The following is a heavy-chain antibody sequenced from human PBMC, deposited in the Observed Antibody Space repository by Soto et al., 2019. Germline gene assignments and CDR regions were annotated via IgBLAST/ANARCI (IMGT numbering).Heavy chain of an antibody. CDR2: VNPSGGST. CDR1: GYTFTSYY. CDR3: ARSRNHGDGYYYYYGMDV. J-gene: IGHJ6*02. V-gene: IGHV1-46*01. D-gene: IGHD3-3*01. Sequence: GASVKVSCKASGYTFTSYYMHWVRQAPGQGLEWMGIVNPSGGSTSYAQKFQGRVTMTRDTSTSTVYMELSSLRSEDTAVYYCARSRNHGDGYYYYYGMDVWGQGTSVTSP.